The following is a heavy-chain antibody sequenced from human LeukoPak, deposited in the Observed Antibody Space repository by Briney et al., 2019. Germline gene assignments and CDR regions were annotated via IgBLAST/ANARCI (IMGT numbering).Heavy chain of an antibody. CDR2: IYWDDDK. CDR3: AHKGPMGSGGFDY. CDR1: GGSISTYYYS. Sequence: TLSLTCTVSGGSISTYYYSWIRQPPGKALEWLALIYWDDDKRYSPSLKSRLTITKDTSRNQVVLTMTNVDPVDTGTYYCAHKGPMGSGGFDYWGQGTLVTVSS. V-gene: IGHV2-5*08. D-gene: IGHD6-19*01. J-gene: IGHJ4*02.